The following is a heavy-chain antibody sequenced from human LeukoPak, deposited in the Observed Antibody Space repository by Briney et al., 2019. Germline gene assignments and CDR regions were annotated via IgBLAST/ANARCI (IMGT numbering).Heavy chain of an antibody. CDR1: GYTFTGYY. CDR2: INPNSGGT. V-gene: IGHV1-2*02. D-gene: IGHD6-6*01. CDR3: ARAMYSSSLFFGNHFDY. J-gene: IGHJ4*02. Sequence: ASVKVSCKASGYTFTGYYMHGVRQAPGQGLEWMGWINPNSGGTNYAQKFQGRATMTRDTSISTAYMELSRLRSDDTAVYYCARAMYSSSLFFGNHFDYWGQGTLVTVSS.